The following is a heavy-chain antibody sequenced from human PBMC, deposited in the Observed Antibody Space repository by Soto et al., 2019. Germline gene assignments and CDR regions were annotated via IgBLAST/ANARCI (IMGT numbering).Heavy chain of an antibody. CDR3: AKDLGYSSGWDDY. J-gene: IGHJ4*02. V-gene: IGHV3-23*01. D-gene: IGHD6-19*01. CDR1: GFTFSSYA. CDR2: ISGSGGST. Sequence: EVQLLESGGGLVQPGGSLRLSCAASGFTFSSYAMSWVRQAPGKGLEWVSAISGSGGSTYYADSVKGRFTISRDNSKNPLYLQMNSLRAEDTAVYYCAKDLGYSSGWDDYWGQGTLVTVSS.